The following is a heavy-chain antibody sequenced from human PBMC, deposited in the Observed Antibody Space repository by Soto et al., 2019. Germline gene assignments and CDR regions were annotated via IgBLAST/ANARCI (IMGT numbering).Heavy chain of an antibody. J-gene: IGHJ4*02. CDR2: INSDGSST. D-gene: IGHD1-26*01. CDR1: GFTFSSYW. V-gene: IGHV3-74*01. Sequence: EVQLVESGGGLVQPGGSLRVSCAASGFTFSSYWMHWVRQAPGKGLVWVSRINSDGSSTNYADSVKGRFTISRDNAKNTLYLQMDSLRAEDTALYYCTRVISGSSGLFDYWGQGALVTVSS. CDR3: TRVISGSSGLFDY.